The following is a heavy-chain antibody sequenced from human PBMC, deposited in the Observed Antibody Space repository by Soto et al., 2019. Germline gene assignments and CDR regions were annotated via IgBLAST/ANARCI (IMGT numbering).Heavy chain of an antibody. J-gene: IGHJ4*02. D-gene: IGHD1-26*01. CDR1: GISLSTSGLG. V-gene: IGHV2-5*01. CDR3: ALHIVGIDQTYFDF. CDR2: IYWNDDE. Sequence: SGPTLVNPTQTLTLTCTFSGISLSTSGLGVGWIRQSPGKALEWLALIYWNDDERYRPSLKSRLSITKDTSRKQVVLTVTNMDPVDTATYYCALHIVGIDQTYFDFCGQGTLVTVSS.